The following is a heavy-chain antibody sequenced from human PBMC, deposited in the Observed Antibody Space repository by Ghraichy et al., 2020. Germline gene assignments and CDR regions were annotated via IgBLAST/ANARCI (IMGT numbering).Heavy chain of an antibody. CDR1: GGSISSGGYY. Sequence: SETLSLTCTVSGGSISSGGYYWSWIRQHPGKGLEWIGYIYYSGSTYHNPSLKSRATISVDTSKNQFSLKLSSVTAADTAVYYCARAGFGSGGSCQHWGQGTLVTVSS. J-gene: IGHJ4*02. CDR3: ARAGFGSGGSCQH. V-gene: IGHV4-31*03. CDR2: IYYSGST. D-gene: IGHD2-15*01.